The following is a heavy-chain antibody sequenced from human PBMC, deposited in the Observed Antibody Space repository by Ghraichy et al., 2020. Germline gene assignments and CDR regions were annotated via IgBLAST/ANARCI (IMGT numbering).Heavy chain of an antibody. CDR3: ARGGILTGYYPLGFDY. J-gene: IGHJ4*02. CDR2: IYYSGST. Sequence: GSLRLSCTVSGGSISSSSYYWGWIRQPPGKGLEWIGSIYYSGSTYYNPSLKSRVTISVDTSKNQFSLKLSSVTAADTAVYYCARGGILTGYYPLGFDYWGQGTLVTVSS. CDR1: GGSISSSSYY. D-gene: IGHD3-9*01. V-gene: IGHV4-39*07.